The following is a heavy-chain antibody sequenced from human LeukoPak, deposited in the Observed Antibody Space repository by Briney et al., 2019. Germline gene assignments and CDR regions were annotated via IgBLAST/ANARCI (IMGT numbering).Heavy chain of an antibody. CDR2: VTGSGGST. V-gene: IGHV3-23*01. J-gene: IGHJ6*02. CDR3: AKVYGSGSYYVMYYYYGMDV. Sequence: DPGGSLRLSFAAAGFTFSSYAISWVRQAPGKGLEWVSTVTGSGGSTSYASSVKGRFTISREHSKNTLYLQMNSLRAEDTAVYYCAKVYGSGSYYVMYYYYGMDVWGQGTTVTVS. D-gene: IGHD3-10*01. CDR1: GFTFSSYA.